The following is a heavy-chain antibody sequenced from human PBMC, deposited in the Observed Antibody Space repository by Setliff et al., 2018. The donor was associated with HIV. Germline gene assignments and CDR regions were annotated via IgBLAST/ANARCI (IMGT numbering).Heavy chain of an antibody. Sequence: ASVKVSCKVSGYTVPELSINWVRQAPGKGPEWMGGFDPEDNKIVYAQKFQGRVTTTEDTSTDTAYMELSSLRPEDTAVYYCATRIRDGHRGYGYFDFWGQGTLVTVSS. CDR1: GYTVPELS. CDR3: ATRIRDGHRGYGYFDF. J-gene: IGHJ4*02. V-gene: IGHV1-24*01. CDR2: FDPEDNKI. D-gene: IGHD5-12*01.